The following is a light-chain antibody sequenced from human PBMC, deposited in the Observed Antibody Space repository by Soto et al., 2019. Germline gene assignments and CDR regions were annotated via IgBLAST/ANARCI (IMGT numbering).Light chain of an antibody. CDR1: QSVSSY. Sequence: EIVLTQSPGTLSLSLGERATLSCRASQSVSSYLGWYQQNHGQAPRLLIYDTSNRATGIPARFSGSGSGTDFTLTIGSLEPEDLAVYYGQQRSTWPPFTFGPGTKLDIK. V-gene: IGKV3-11*01. J-gene: IGKJ3*01. CDR2: DTS. CDR3: QQRSTWPPFT.